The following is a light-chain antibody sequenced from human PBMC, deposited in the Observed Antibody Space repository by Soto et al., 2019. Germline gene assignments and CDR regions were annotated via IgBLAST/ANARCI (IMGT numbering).Light chain of an antibody. CDR3: QQYGNAPWT. CDR2: GAS. CDR1: QSVSNN. Sequence: EIVMTQSPATLSVSPGARATLSCRASQSVSNNIAWYQQKPGQAPRLLIHGASSRATGIPDRFRGSGSGTDFALTLSRLEAEDFAVYYCQQYGNAPWTFGQGTKVDIK. V-gene: IGKV3-20*01. J-gene: IGKJ1*01.